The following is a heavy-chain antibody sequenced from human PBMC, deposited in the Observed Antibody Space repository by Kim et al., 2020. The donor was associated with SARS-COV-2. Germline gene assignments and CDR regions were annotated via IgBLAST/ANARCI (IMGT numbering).Heavy chain of an antibody. J-gene: IGHJ6*02. Sequence: FTISRDNSKNTLYLQMNSLRAEDTAVYYCAKDLLWIGPLMSRPSFYGMDVWGQGTTVTVSS. D-gene: IGHD3-3*01. CDR3: AKDLLWIGPLMSRPSFYGMDV. V-gene: IGHV3-30*02.